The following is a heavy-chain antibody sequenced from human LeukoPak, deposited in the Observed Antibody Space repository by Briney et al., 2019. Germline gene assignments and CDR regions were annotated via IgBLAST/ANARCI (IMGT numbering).Heavy chain of an antibody. CDR1: GYTFTSYG. Sequence: ASVKVSCKASGYTFTSYGISWVRQAPGQGLEWMGWISAYNGNKNYAQKLQGRVTMTTDTSTSTAYMELRSLRSDDTAVYYCARGRTAMVPYYFDYWGQGTLVTVSS. CDR3: ARGRTAMVPYYFDY. J-gene: IGHJ4*02. D-gene: IGHD5-18*01. V-gene: IGHV1-18*01. CDR2: ISAYNGNK.